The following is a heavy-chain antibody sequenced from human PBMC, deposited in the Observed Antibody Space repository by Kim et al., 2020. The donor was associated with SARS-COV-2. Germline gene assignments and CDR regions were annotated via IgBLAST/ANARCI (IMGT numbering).Heavy chain of an antibody. V-gene: IGHV3-43D*03. J-gene: IGHJ3*02. Sequence: GGSLRLSCAASGFTFDDYAMHWVRQAPGKGLEWVSLISWDGGSTYYADSVKGRFTISRDNSKNSLYLQMNSLRAEDTALYYCAKVGGDGYIVDAFDIWGQGTMVTVSS. D-gene: IGHD3-16*01. CDR3: AKVGGDGYIVDAFDI. CDR2: ISWDGGST. CDR1: GFTFDDYA.